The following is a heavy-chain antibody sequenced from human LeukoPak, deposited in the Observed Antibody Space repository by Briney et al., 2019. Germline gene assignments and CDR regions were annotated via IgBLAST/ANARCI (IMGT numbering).Heavy chain of an antibody. CDR3: ARVSGITMIVVVMDFDY. CDR1: GYTFIDYW. D-gene: IGHD3-22*01. J-gene: IGHJ4*02. CDR2: INPNSGGT. Sequence: GASVKVSCKASGYTFIDYWIHWVRQAPGQGLEWMGWINPNSGGTNYAQKFQGRVTMTRDTSISTAYMELSRLRSDDTAVYYCARVSGITMIVVVMDFDYWGQGTLVTVSS. V-gene: IGHV1-2*02.